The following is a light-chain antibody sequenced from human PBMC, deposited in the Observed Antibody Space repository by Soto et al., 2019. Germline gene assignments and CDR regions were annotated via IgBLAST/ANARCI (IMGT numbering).Light chain of an antibody. CDR3: QQSYGIPST. V-gene: IGKV1-39*01. CDR2: GAS. CDR1: QSISTF. Sequence: DIQMTQSPSPLSASVGDRVTITCRARQSISTFFNWYQQKQWKAPNLLIYGASSLQSGVPSTFSGSGSGTDFTLTISSLQPEDFATYNCQQSYGIPSTCGRGTKVEI. J-gene: IGKJ1*01.